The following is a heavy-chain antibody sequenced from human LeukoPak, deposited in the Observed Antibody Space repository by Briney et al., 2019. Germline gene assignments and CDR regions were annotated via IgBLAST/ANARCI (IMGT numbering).Heavy chain of an antibody. D-gene: IGHD2-2*01. J-gene: IGHJ4*02. CDR1: GGTFSSYA. V-gene: IGHV1-69*05. Sequence: GASVKVSCKASGGTFSSYAISWVRQAPGQGLEWMGGIIPIFGTANYAQKFQGRVTITTDESTSTAYMELSSLRSEDTAVYYCVTPTVPYCSSTSCSIKAGYYFDYWGQGTLVTVSS. CDR3: VTPTVPYCSSTSCSIKAGYYFDY. CDR2: IIPIFGTA.